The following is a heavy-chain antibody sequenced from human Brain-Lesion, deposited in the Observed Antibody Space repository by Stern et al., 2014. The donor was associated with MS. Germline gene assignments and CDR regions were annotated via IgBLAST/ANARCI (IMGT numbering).Heavy chain of an antibody. J-gene: IGHJ6*02. CDR1: GGSISSGGYY. V-gene: IGHV4-61*02. Sequence: QLQLQESGPGLVKPSQTLSLSCTVSGGSISSGGYYWSWIRQPAGQGLELIGRIFNSGSTSYTPSLKSRVTISIDTSKNQFSLRLNSMTAADTAVYYCARGRVVPGFQYYATDVWGQGTTVIVSS. CDR2: IFNSGST. D-gene: IGHD2-2*01. CDR3: ARGRVVPGFQYYATDV.